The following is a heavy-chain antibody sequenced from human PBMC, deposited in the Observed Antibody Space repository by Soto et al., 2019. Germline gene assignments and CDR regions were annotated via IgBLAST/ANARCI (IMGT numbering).Heavy chain of an antibody. V-gene: IGHV1-46*01. CDR2: VNPSGGHT. Sequence: QVQLVQSGAEVKKPGASVKVSCKASGDTFTDYYIHWVRQAPGQGLAWMGTVNPSGGHTTYAQHFLGRMTMTRDTSTSTPYMELTSLTSEDTAVYYCARGGHVVVVTAALDFWGQGTLVTVSS. CDR3: ARGGHVVVVTAALDF. D-gene: IGHD2-21*02. CDR1: GDTFTDYY. J-gene: IGHJ4*02.